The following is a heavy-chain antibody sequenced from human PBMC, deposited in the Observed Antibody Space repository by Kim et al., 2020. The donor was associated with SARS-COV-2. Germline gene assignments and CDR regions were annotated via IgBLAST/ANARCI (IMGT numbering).Heavy chain of an antibody. CDR1: GYTFTTYG. CDR3: AGENDYGDYLDY. V-gene: IGHV1-18*01. CDR2: ISPYSGDR. D-gene: IGHD4-17*01. J-gene: IGHJ4*02. Sequence: ASVKVSCKASGYTFTTYGISWVRQAPGQGLEWMAWISPYSGDRNFAQNFQGRVTITTDTSTSTAYMELRSLRSDDTAVYYCAGENDYGDYLDYWGQGTVVAVSS.